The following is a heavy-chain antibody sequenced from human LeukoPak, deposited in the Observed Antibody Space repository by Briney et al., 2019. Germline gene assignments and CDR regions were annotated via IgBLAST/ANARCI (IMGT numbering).Heavy chain of an antibody. CDR2: ISYDGSNK. D-gene: IGHD2-2*01. CDR1: GFTFSNYG. Sequence: PGGSLRLSCAASGFTFSNYGMHWVRQAPGKGLEWVAIISYDGSNKNHADSVKGRFSISRDNSENTLYLQMNSLRAEDTGVYYCAKPTPLLSAAMAGSGYWGQGTLVTVSS. V-gene: IGHV3-30*18. J-gene: IGHJ4*02. CDR3: AKPTPLLSAAMAGSGY.